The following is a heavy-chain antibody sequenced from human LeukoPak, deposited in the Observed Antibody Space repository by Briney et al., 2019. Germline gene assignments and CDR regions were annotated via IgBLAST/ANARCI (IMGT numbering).Heavy chain of an antibody. CDR1: GGSVSGFY. J-gene: IGHJ4*02. Sequence: SETLSLTCAVYGGSVSGFYYTWIRQPPGKGLEWIGEIDHSGDTSYNPSLKSRATISIDTSKSQVFLKVTSVTAADAALYYCARGSPFQEWGQGTLVTVSS. V-gene: IGHV4-34*01. CDR3: ARGSPFQE. CDR2: IDHSGDT.